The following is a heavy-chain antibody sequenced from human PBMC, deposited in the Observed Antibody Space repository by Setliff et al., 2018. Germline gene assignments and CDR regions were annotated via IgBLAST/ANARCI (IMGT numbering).Heavy chain of an antibody. D-gene: IGHD3-22*01. V-gene: IGHV3-74*01. CDR2: VNSDGSST. Sequence: PGGSLRLSCAASGFTFVNYWMHWVRQAPGKGLVWVSRVNSDGSSTIYADSVKGRFTISRDNAKNSLYLQMNSLRAEDTAVYYCARDDGMGNYYDSSGYHAPYYFDYWGQGTLVTVSS. CDR3: ARDDGMGNYYDSSGYHAPYYFDY. J-gene: IGHJ4*02. CDR1: GFTFVNYW.